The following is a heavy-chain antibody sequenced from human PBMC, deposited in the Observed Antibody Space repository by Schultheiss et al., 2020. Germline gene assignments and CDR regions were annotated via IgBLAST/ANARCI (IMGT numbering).Heavy chain of an antibody. CDR3: ARDRVGGRDGYNFDY. D-gene: IGHD5-24*01. CDR1: GFTVSSNY. V-gene: IGHV3-66*01. Sequence: ESLKISCAASGFTVSSNYMSWVRQAPGKGLEWVSVIYSGGSTYYADSVKGRFTISRDNSKNTLYLQMNSLRAEDTAVYYCARDRVGGRDGYNFDYWGQGTLVTVSS. J-gene: IGHJ4*02. CDR2: IYSGGST.